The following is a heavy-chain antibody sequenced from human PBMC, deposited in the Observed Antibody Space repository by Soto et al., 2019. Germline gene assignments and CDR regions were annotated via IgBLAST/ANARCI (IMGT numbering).Heavy chain of an antibody. CDR3: SREQQGVIVVVPGADAFDI. V-gene: IGHV3-48*03. CDR2: ISSSGSTI. Sequence: GGSLRLSCAASGFTFSSYEMNWVRQAPGKGLEWVSYISSSGSTIYYADSVKGRFTISTDNAKNSLYLQMNSLRAEDTAVNYCSREQQGVIVVVPGADAFDIWGQGTMVTVSS. D-gene: IGHD2-2*01. CDR1: GFTFSSYE. J-gene: IGHJ3*02.